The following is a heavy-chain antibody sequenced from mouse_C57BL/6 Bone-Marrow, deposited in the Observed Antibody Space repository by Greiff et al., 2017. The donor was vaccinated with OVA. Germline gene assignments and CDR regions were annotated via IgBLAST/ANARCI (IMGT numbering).Heavy chain of an antibody. J-gene: IGHJ3*01. D-gene: IGHD2-4*01. CDR3: ARWRGYYDYDGAY. CDR1: GYAFTNYL. V-gene: IGHV1-54*01. Sequence: VQLQQSGAELVRPGTSVKVSCKASGYAFTNYLIEWVKQRPGQGLEWIGVINPGSGGTNYNEKFKGKATLTADKSSSTDYMQLSSLTSGDSAVYFCARWRGYYDYDGAYWGQGTLVTVSA. CDR2: INPGSGGT.